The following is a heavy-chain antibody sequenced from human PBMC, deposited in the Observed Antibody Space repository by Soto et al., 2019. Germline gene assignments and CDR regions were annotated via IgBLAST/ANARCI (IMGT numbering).Heavy chain of an antibody. CDR1: GGSISSGGYY. CDR2: IYYSGST. J-gene: IGHJ5*02. V-gene: IGHV4-31*03. D-gene: IGHD2-21*01. CDR3: AREIAEFASYNWFDP. Sequence: PSETLSLTCTVSGGSISSGGYYWSWIRQHPGKGLEWIGYIYYSGSTYYNPSLKSRVTISVDTSKNQFSLKLSSVTAADTAVYYCAREIAEFASYNWFDPWGQGTLVTVSS.